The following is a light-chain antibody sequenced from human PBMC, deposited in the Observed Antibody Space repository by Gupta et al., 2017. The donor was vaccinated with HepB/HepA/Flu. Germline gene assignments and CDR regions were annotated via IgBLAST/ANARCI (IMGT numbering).Light chain of an antibody. V-gene: IGKV2-28*01. CDR2: LGS. CDR3: RRTLQSHWT. J-gene: IGKJ1*01. Sequence: DIVMTQSPLSLPVTPGEPASISCRSSQSLLHSNGYNYVDWYLQKPGQSPHLLIYLGSNRASGVPDRFSGSGSGTDFTLKISRVEAEDVGVYYCRRTLQSHWTFGQGTKVEIK. CDR1: QSLLHSNGYNY.